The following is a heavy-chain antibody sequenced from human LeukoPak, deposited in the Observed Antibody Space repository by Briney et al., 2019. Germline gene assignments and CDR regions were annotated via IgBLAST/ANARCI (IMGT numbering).Heavy chain of an antibody. Sequence: PSETLSFTCTVSGGSISSSGFYWDWIRQPPGKGLEWIGSIYQSGTTYYNPPLKSRVTIFVDTSKSQFSLKLSSVTAADTAVYYCARKKLVARGYFDYWGQGVLVTVSS. CDR1: GGSISSSGFY. V-gene: IGHV4-39*01. CDR2: IYQSGTT. J-gene: IGHJ4*02. CDR3: ARKKLVARGYFDY. D-gene: IGHD6-13*01.